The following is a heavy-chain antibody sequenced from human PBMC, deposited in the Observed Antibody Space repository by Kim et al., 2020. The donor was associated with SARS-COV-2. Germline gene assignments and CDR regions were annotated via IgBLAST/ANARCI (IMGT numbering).Heavy chain of an antibody. Sequence: GSLRLSCAASGFTFSSYWMSWVRQAPGKGLEWVANIKQDGSEKYYVDSVKGRFTISRDNAKNSLYLQMNSLRAEDTAVYYCARAPGSGWTPELNWFDPWGQGTLVTVSS. J-gene: IGHJ5*02. CDR2: IKQDGSEK. D-gene: IGHD6-19*01. V-gene: IGHV3-7*01. CDR3: ARAPGSGWTPELNWFDP. CDR1: GFTFSSYW.